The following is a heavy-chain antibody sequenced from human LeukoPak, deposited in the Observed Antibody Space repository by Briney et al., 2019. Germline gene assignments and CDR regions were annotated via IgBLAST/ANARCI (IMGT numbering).Heavy chain of an antibody. CDR2: ISHSGST. Sequence: SETLSLTCTVSGGSISSGTYYWSWIRQPPWKGLEWIGYISHSGSTYYNPSLKSRVTISVDTSKNQFSLKLSSVTAADTAVYYCARSRVFGVVIMPIDMDVWGKGTTVTVSS. V-gene: IGHV4-30-2*01. CDR1: GGSISSGTYY. CDR3: ARSRVFGVVIMPIDMDV. J-gene: IGHJ6*03. D-gene: IGHD3-3*01.